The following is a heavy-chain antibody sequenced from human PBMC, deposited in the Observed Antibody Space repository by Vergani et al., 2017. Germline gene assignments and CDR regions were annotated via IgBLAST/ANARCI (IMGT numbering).Heavy chain of an antibody. CDR3: AKATSPYCSSTSCYCVDY. CDR2: IIPIFGTA. Sequence: QVQLVQSGAEVKKPGSSVKVSCKASGGTFSSYAISWVRQAPGQGLEWMGGIIPIFGTANYAQKFQGRVTITADESTSTAYMELSSLRSEDTAVYYCAKATSPYCSSTSCYCVDYWGQGTLVTVSS. CDR1: GGTFSSYA. J-gene: IGHJ4*02. D-gene: IGHD2-2*01. V-gene: IGHV1-69*01.